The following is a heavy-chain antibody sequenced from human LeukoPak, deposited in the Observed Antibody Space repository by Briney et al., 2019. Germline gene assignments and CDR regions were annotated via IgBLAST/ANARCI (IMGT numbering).Heavy chain of an antibody. D-gene: IGHD3-22*01. CDR1: GFTFSSYA. V-gene: IGHV3-23*01. CDR3: AKRGFSYDSSGNDY. J-gene: IGHJ4*02. Sequence: GGSLRLSCAASGFTFSSYAMSWVRKAPGQGLEWVSAISGSGGSTYYADPVKGRFTISRDNSKNMLYLQMTSLRAEDTAVYYCAKRGFSYDSSGNDYWGQGTLVTVAS. CDR2: ISGSGGST.